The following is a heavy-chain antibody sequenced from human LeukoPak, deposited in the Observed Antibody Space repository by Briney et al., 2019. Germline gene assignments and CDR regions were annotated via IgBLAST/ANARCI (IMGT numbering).Heavy chain of an antibody. CDR1: GGSFSGYY. CDR2: ITSRGGSI. Sequence: LSLTCAVYGGSFSGYYWSWIRQAPGKGLEWVSYITSRGGSIYYADSLKGRFTVSRDNAKNSLYLEINSLRAEDTAVYYCGRDLGCSGSHWGQGILVTVSS. CDR3: GRDLGCSGSH. V-gene: IGHV3-11*04. J-gene: IGHJ4*02. D-gene: IGHD5-12*01.